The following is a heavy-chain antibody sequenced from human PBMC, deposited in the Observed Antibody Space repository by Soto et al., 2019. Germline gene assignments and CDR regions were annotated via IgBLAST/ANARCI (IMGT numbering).Heavy chain of an antibody. D-gene: IGHD3-10*01. CDR1: GFTFSTYA. CDR2: VSAGGRDT. CDR3: TRDHPGPQHYYDY. J-gene: IGHJ4*02. Sequence: GGSLILSCAASGFTFSTYAMAWVRQAPGKGLEWVSGVSAGGRDTDYADPVKGRFTISRDNAKNTLYLHMNSLRAEDTAVYYCTRDHPGPQHYYDYWGQGNMVTVSS. V-gene: IGHV3-23*01.